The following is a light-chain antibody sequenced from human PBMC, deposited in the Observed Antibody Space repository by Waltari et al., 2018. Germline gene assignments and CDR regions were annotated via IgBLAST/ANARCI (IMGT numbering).Light chain of an antibody. CDR1: QTISSN. V-gene: IGKV3-15*01. Sequence: ETVMTQSPATLSVSPGETATLSCRASQTISSNLAWYQQKPGQAPRLLIHGASTRAICIPDRVSGSGSGTQFSRTISSLQSEEFAVYYCQQYNNWHPWTFGQGTKVEIK. CDR2: GAS. J-gene: IGKJ1*01. CDR3: QQYNNWHPWT.